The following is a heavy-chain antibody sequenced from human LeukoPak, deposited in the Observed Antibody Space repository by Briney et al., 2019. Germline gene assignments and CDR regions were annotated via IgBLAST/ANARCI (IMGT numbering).Heavy chain of an antibody. CDR1: GFSFRNTW. J-gene: IGHJ4*02. Sequence: GGSLRLSCAASGFSFRNTWMSWVRQSPGRGLEWVGRIKSNTDGGATVYSAPVKGRFTISRDDSKNTLYLQKDSLKAEDTAVYYCATDAYLLFGEFAYWGQGILVTVSS. V-gene: IGHV3-15*01. CDR2: IKSNTDGGAT. D-gene: IGHD3-10*01. CDR3: ATDAYLLFGEFAY.